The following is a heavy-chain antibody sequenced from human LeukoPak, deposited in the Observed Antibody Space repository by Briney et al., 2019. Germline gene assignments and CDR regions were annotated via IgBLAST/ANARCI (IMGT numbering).Heavy chain of an antibody. CDR3: VRVAYCGVNCYYYVDS. CDR1: GYTFTDHY. V-gene: IGHV1-2*02. J-gene: IGHJ4*02. D-gene: IGHD2-21*02. CDR2: INPKTGAT. Sequence: GASVKVSCKASGYTFTDHYMHWVRQAPGQGLEWMGFINPKTGATRYAQKFQGSITVTRDTSVNTAYMELSGLGPDDTAMYYCVRVAYCGVNCYYYVDSWGQGTLVTVSS.